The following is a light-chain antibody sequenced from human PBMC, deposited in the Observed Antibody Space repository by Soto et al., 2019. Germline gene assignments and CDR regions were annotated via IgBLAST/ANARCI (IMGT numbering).Light chain of an antibody. Sequence: QSALTQPASVSGSPGQSITISCTGTSSDVGGYILVSSYQLHPDKAPKLMIYEGRKRPSGVSNLFSGSKSGNTASLTISGLQPEDEAHYYCCSYVGSDTYVIFGGGTKLTVL. J-gene: IGLJ2*01. CDR1: SSDVGGYIL. CDR2: EGR. V-gene: IGLV2-23*01. CDR3: CSYVGSDTYVI.